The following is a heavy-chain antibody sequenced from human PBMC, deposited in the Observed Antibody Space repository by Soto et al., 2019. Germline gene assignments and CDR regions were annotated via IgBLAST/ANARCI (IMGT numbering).Heavy chain of an antibody. CDR1: GFTFSSYA. J-gene: IGHJ2*01. D-gene: IGHD3-9*01. Sequence: EVQLLESGGGLVQPGGSLRLSCAASGFTFSSYAMTWVRQAPGKGLELVSGISGRGASTYTADSVKGRFTISRDNSRNTLYLQMTSLRAEVTAIYYCGRDGSKDDFLAADCYFDLWGRGTLVTVSS. CDR3: GRDGSKDDFLAADCYFDL. CDR2: ISGRGAST. V-gene: IGHV3-23*01.